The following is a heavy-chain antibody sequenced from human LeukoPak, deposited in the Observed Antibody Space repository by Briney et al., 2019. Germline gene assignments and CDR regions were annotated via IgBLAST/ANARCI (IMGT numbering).Heavy chain of an antibody. Sequence: PVGSLRLSCAASGFTFTRYSMSSVRQTPGKGLECVSSIRSSSTYIYYADSVKGRFTISRDSAKNSLYMQMSSLRVEDTAVYYCAREPNVMILWGQGTLVTVSS. CDR2: IRSSSTYI. D-gene: IGHD3-16*01. CDR3: AREPNVMIL. J-gene: IGHJ4*02. V-gene: IGHV3-21*01. CDR1: GFTFTRYS.